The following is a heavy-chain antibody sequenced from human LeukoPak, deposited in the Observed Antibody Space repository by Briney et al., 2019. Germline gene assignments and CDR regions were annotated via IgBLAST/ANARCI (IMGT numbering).Heavy chain of an antibody. CDR2: IYYSGST. D-gene: IGHD3-10*01. CDR1: GVSVSSYY. CDR3: GREVITMVRGVINWYFDL. V-gene: IGHV4-59*02. J-gene: IGHJ2*01. Sequence: KPSETLSLTCSLSGVSVSSYYWSCIRQSPGKGLEWIGYIYYSGSTNYNPSLKSRVTISVDTSKNHFSLKLSSVTAADTAVYYGGREVITMVRGVINWYFDLWGRGTLVTVSS.